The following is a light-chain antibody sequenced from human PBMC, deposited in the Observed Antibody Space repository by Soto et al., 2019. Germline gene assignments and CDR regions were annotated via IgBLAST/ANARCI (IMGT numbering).Light chain of an antibody. CDR2: WAS. CDR3: QQYYILLIS. Sequence: RSHSQDYMTVSLGESATINCKPSQSVLYSSNNENYLAWYQQKPGQAPKLLIYWASTRESGVPDRFSGSGSGTDFTLTICSLQAEDVTLYYSQQYYILLISFG. CDR1: QSVLYSSNNENY. J-gene: IGKJ2*03. V-gene: IGKV4-1*01.